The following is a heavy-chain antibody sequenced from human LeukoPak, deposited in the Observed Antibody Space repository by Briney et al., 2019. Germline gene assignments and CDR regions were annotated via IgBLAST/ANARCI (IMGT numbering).Heavy chain of an antibody. CDR3: ANDAAQQQLSNLFYGMDV. D-gene: IGHD6-13*01. CDR1: EFTFSSYW. J-gene: IGHJ6*02. V-gene: IGHV3-7*01. Sequence: PGGSLRLSCTASEFTFSSYWMSWVRQAPGKGLEWVANIKQDGSEKDYVDSVEGRFTISRDNSKNTLFLQMNSLRAEDTAVYFCANDAAQQQLSNLFYGMDVWGQGTTVTVSS. CDR2: IKQDGSEK.